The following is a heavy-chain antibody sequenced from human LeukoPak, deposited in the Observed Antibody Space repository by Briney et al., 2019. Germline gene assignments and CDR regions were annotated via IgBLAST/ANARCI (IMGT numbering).Heavy chain of an antibody. CDR1: GFTFSSYG. CDR3: AKDPYSSSWLIDY. Sequence: GGSLRLSCAASGFTFSSYGMHWVRQAPGKGLEWVAVISYDGSNKYYADSVKGRFTISRDNSKNTLYLQTNSLRAEDTAVYYCAKDPYSSSWLIDYWGQGTLVTVSS. D-gene: IGHD6-13*01. CDR2: ISYDGSNK. J-gene: IGHJ4*02. V-gene: IGHV3-30*18.